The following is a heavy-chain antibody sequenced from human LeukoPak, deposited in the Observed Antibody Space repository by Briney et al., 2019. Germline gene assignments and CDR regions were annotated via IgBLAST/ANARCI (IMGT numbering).Heavy chain of an antibody. V-gene: IGHV4-38-2*02. CDR3: ARSTGYCSSTSCYTGRYYYYYMDV. J-gene: IGHJ6*03. CDR2: IYQSGGT. CDR1: GYSISSGYY. D-gene: IGHD2-2*02. Sequence: SETLSLTCTVSGYSISSGYYWGWIRQPPGKGLVWIGSIYQSGGTFYNPSLRSRVTISIDTSKNQFSLRLTSVTAADTAVYYCARSTGYCSSTSCYTGRYYYYYMDVWGKGTTVTVSS.